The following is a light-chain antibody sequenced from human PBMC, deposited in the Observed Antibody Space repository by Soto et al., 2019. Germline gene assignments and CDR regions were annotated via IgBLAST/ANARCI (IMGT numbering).Light chain of an antibody. J-gene: IGLJ3*02. CDR2: EVS. CDR1: SSDVGAYDY. CDR3: SSYTTSNTWV. Sequence: QSALTQPASVSGSPGQSITISCTGTSSDVGAYDYVSWYQQHPGKAPKFMLYEVSNRPSGLSNRFSGSKSGNTASLTISGLQAEDEADYYCSSYTTSNTWVFGGGTKVTV. V-gene: IGLV2-14*01.